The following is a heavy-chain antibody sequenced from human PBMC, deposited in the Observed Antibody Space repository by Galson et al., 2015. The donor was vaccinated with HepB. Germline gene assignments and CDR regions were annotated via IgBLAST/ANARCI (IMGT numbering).Heavy chain of an antibody. Sequence: SLRLSCAASGFTFSSYSMNWVRQAPGKGLEWVSSISSSSSYIYYADSVKGRFTISRDNAKNSLYLQMNSLRAEDTAVYYCARDRAWLRPSFDYWGQGTLVTVSS. D-gene: IGHD5-12*01. J-gene: IGHJ4*02. CDR1: GFTFSSYS. CDR2: ISSSSSYI. V-gene: IGHV3-21*01. CDR3: ARDRAWLRPSFDY.